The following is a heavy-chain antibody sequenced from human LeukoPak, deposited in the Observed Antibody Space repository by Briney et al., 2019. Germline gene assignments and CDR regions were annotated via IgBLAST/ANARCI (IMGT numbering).Heavy chain of an antibody. CDR3: AREGSGSYLGYYYYMEV. J-gene: IGHJ6*03. D-gene: IGHD3-10*01. CDR1: GGSISSYY. Sequence: SETLSLTCTVSGGSISSYYYSWIRQPAGKGLEWIGRINTSGSTNYNPSLKSRVTISADKSKKQFSLRLTSATAADTAVYYCAREGSGSYLGYYYYMEVWGTGTTVTVSS. CDR2: INTSGST. V-gene: IGHV4-4*07.